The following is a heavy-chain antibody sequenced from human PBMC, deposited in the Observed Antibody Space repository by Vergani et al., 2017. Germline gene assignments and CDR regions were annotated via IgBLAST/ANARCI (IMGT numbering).Heavy chain of an antibody. V-gene: IGHV4-39*07. CDR1: GGSISSSSYY. CDR2: IYYSGST. D-gene: IGHD6-25*01. J-gene: IGHJ5*02. Sequence: QVQLQQWGAGLLKPSETLSLTCTVSGGSISSSSYYWGWIRQPPGKGLEWIGSIYYSGSTYYNPSLKSRVTISVDTSKNQFSLKLSSVTAADTAVYYCAEIASGSFDPWGQGTLVTVSS. CDR3: AEIASGSFDP.